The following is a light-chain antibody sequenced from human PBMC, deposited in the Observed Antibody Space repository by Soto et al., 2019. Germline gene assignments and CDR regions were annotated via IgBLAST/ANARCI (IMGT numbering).Light chain of an antibody. CDR2: EVS. Sequence: QSALTQPPSASGSPGQSVTISCTGTSRDVGAHNYVSWYQHHPGKAPKLIIYEVSKRSSGVPDRFSGSKSGNTASLTVSGLQAEDEADFYCCTSSGDSNRIFGGGTKLTVL. CDR1: SRDVGAHNY. V-gene: IGLV2-8*01. J-gene: IGLJ2*01. CDR3: CTSSGDSNRI.